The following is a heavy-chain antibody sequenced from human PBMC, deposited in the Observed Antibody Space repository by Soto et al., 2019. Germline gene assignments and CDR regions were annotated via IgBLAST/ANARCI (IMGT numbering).Heavy chain of an antibody. CDR1: GGSISTDHYH. D-gene: IGHD2-21*02. V-gene: IGHV4-30-4*01. CDR3: AREDDGGDRDYYGLDV. Sequence: QVQLQESGPGPVRPPQTLSLTCTVSGGSISTDHYHWTWIRQTPGKGLEWIGYIHYSGSIHFNPSLQSRVSMSVDTSKNLLSLKLSSVTAADTAVYFCAREDDGGDRDYYGLDVWGQGTTVTVSS. J-gene: IGHJ6*02. CDR2: IHYSGSI.